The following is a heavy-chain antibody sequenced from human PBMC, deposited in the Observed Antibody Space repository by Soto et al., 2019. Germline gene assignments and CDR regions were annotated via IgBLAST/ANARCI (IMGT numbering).Heavy chain of an antibody. Sequence: SETLSLTCAVYGGSFSGYYWSWIRQPPGKGLEWIGEINHSGSTNYNPSHKSRVTISVDTSKNQFSLKLSSVTAADTAVYYCARAWVESSGYDYRFDYWGQGTLVTVSS. D-gene: IGHD5-12*01. CDR3: ARAWVESSGYDYRFDY. CDR1: GGSFSGYY. CDR2: INHSGST. J-gene: IGHJ4*02. V-gene: IGHV4-34*01.